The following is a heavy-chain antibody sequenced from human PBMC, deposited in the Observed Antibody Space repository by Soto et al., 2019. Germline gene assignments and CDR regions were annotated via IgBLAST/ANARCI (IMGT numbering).Heavy chain of an antibody. Sequence: PSETLSLTCTVSGGSISSGGYYWSWIRQHPGKGLEWIRYIYYSGSTYYNPSLKSRVTISVDTSKNQFSLKLSSVTAADTAVYYCARAPPYGGNSRRWFDPWGQGTLVTVSS. J-gene: IGHJ5*02. CDR1: GGSISSGGYY. V-gene: IGHV4-31*03. D-gene: IGHD4-17*01. CDR2: IYYSGST. CDR3: ARAPPYGGNSRRWFDP.